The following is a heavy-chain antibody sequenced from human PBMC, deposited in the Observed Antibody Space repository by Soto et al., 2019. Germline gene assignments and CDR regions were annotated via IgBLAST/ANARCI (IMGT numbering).Heavy chain of an antibody. V-gene: IGHV4-34*01. Sequence: LSLTCAVYGGSFSGYYWIWIRQAPGKGLEWIGEINHSGGTYYNPPLKSRVTMSVDTSKNHISLKLSSVTAADTAVYYCARIMITRTYYNYGMDVWGQGTSVTVSS. CDR1: GGSFSGYY. CDR2: INHSGGT. D-gene: IGHD1-7*01. CDR3: ARIMITRTYYNYGMDV. J-gene: IGHJ6*02.